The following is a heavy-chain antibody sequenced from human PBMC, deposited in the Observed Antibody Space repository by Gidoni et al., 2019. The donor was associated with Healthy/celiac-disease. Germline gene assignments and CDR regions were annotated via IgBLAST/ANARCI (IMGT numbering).Heavy chain of an antibody. D-gene: IGHD3-22*01. V-gene: IGHV3-49*03. J-gene: IGHJ4*02. CDR1: GFTFGAYA. CDR3: TREAYYYDSSGHLDY. CDR2: IRSKAYGGTT. Sequence: EVQLVESGGGLVQPGRSLSLSCTASGFTFGAYAMSWFRQAPGKGLEWVGFIRSKAYGGTTEYAASVKGRFTISRDDSKSIAYLQMNSLKTEDTAVYYCTREAYYYDSSGHLDYWGQGTLVTVSS.